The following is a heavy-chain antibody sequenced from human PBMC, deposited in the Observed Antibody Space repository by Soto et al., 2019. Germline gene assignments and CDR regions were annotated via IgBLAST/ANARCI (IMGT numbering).Heavy chain of an antibody. CDR3: ARLGSSSSFGY. J-gene: IGHJ4*02. V-gene: IGHV4-59*08. D-gene: IGHD6-13*01. CDR1: GGSISNYY. Sequence: QVQLQESGPGLVKPSETLSLTCTVSGGSISNYYWTWIRQPPGKGLEWIGYIYYSGSTNYNPSLKSRVTISVDTSNNQFSLKLSSVTAADTAVYYCARLGSSSSFGYWVQGTLVTVSS. CDR2: IYYSGST.